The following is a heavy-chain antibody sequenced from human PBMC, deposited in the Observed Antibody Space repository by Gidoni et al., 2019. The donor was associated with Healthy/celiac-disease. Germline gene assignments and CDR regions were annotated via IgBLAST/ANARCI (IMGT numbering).Heavy chain of an antibody. CDR2: INPNSGGT. V-gene: IGHV1-2*02. D-gene: IGHD3-10*01. Sequence: QVQLVQSGAEVKKPGASVTVSCKASGYTFTGYYMHWVRQAPGQGLEWMGWINPNSGGTNYAQKFQGRVTMTRDTSISTAYMELSRLRSDDTAVYYCARSDDYYGSGVEYYYYGMDVWGQGTTVTVSS. CDR3: ARSDDYYGSGVEYYYYGMDV. CDR1: GYTFTGYY. J-gene: IGHJ6*02.